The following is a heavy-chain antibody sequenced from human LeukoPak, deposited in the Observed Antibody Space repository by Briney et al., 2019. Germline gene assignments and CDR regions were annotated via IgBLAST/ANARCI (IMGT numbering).Heavy chain of an antibody. Sequence: GGSLRLSCAASGFTFSSYGMHWVRHAPGKGLEWVAFIRYDGSNKYYADSVKGRFTISRDNSKNTLYLQMNSLRAEDTAVYYCAKDNSVVAATRRFDYWGQGTLVTVSS. V-gene: IGHV3-30*02. J-gene: IGHJ4*02. CDR2: IRYDGSNK. D-gene: IGHD2-15*01. CDR3: AKDNSVVAATRRFDY. CDR1: GFTFSSYG.